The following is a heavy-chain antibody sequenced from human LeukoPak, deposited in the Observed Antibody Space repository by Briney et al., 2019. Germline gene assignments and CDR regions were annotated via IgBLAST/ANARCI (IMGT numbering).Heavy chain of an antibody. CDR3: ARGDHLYDYYYYYMDV. CDR1: GGSFSGYY. D-gene: IGHD1-14*01. J-gene: IGHJ6*03. CDR2: INHSGST. Sequence: SETLSLTCAVYGGSFSGYYWSWIRQPPGKGLEWIGEINHSGSTNYNPSLKSRVTISVDTSKSQFSLKLSSVTAADTAVYYCARGDHLYDYYYYYMDVWGKGPRSPSP. V-gene: IGHV4-34*01.